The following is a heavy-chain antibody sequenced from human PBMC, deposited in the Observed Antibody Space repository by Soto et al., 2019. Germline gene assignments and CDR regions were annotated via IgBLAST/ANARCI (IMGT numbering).Heavy chain of an antibody. V-gene: IGHV4-30-4*08. CDR1: GDSISSVDYY. J-gene: IGHJ3*01. Sequence: QVLLQESGPGLVEPSETLSLTCTVSGDSISSVDYYWSWIRQPPGKGLEWIGYIFYSGNTYFNPSLKSRVSISVDTSRNQFSLTLNSVTAADTAVYFCARLFAYYDKEPGAFDVWGQGTMVTVSS. CDR2: IFYSGNT. CDR3: ARLFAYYDKEPGAFDV. D-gene: IGHD3-22*01.